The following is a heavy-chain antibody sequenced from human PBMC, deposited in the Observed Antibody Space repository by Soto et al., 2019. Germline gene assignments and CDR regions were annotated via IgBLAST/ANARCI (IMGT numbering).Heavy chain of an antibody. CDR3: ARHNYGSGSTYLAY. CDR2: IYYSGST. V-gene: IGHV4-59*08. Sequence: SETLSLTCTVSGGSISSYYWSWIRQPPGKGLEWIGYIYYSGSTNYNPSLKSRVTISVDTSKNQFSLKLSSVTAADTAVYYCARHNYGSGSTYLAYWGQGTLVTVSS. J-gene: IGHJ4*02. D-gene: IGHD3-10*01. CDR1: GGSISSYY.